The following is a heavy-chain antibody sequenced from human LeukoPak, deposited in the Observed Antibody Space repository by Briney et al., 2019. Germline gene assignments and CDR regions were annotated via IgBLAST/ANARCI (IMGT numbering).Heavy chain of an antibody. CDR1: GFTFSNYW. CDR3: AKDNRRHYTSGPNPDSLH. D-gene: IGHD6-19*01. CDR2: ISWNSGSI. J-gene: IGHJ4*02. Sequence: GGSLRLSCVASGFTFSNYWMSWVRQPPGKGLEWVSGISWNSGSIDYADSVKGRFTISRDNAKNSLYLQMNSLRVEDTAFYYCAKDNRRHYTSGPNPDSLHWGQGALVTVSS. V-gene: IGHV3-9*01.